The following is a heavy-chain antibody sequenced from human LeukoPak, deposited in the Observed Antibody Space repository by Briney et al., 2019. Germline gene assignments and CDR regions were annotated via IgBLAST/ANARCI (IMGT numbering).Heavy chain of an antibody. CDR3: ARDFSGSPLYGMDV. Sequence: SVKVSCKASGGTFSSYAISWVRQAPGLGLEWMGGIIPIFGTANYAQKFQGRVTITADESTSTAYMELSSLRSEDTAVYYCARDFSGSPLYGMDVWGQGTTVTVSS. CDR1: GGTFSSYA. D-gene: IGHD3-22*01. J-gene: IGHJ6*02. V-gene: IGHV1-69*13. CDR2: IIPIFGTA.